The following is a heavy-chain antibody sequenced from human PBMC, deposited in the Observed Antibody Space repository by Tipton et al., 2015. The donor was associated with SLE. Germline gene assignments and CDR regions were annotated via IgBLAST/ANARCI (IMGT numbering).Heavy chain of an antibody. CDR2: ISHSGST. J-gene: IGHJ4*02. CDR1: GGSISGFY. D-gene: IGHD6-19*01. Sequence: TLSLTCTVIGGSISGFYWIWVRQSPGKGLEWIGYISHSGSTRYNPSLESRVTISVDTSKSQFSLKLNSVSAADTAIYYCARDGGGGGWSFDYWCQGALVTVSS. CDR3: ARDGGGGGWSFDY. V-gene: IGHV4-59*01.